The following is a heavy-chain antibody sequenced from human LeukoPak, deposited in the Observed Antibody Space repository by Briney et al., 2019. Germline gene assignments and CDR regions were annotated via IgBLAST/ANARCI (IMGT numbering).Heavy chain of an antibody. D-gene: IGHD2-8*01. Sequence: PGGSLRLSCAASGFTLSSYEMNWVRQAPGKGLGWVSYISSSGGTTHYADSVKGRFTISRDNAKNSLSLQMNSLRAEDTAIYYCARDSQPFCNNGICYTKYNWFDPWGQGTLVTVSS. J-gene: IGHJ5*02. CDR3: ARDSQPFCNNGICYTKYNWFDP. CDR2: ISSSGGTT. CDR1: GFTLSSYE. V-gene: IGHV3-48*03.